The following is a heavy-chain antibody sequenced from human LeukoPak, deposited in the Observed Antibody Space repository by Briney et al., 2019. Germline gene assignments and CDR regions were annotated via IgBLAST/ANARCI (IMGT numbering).Heavy chain of an antibody. Sequence: SETLSLTCTVSGYSISSDYYWGWIRQPPGKGLEWIGSISPGSTYYNPSLKSRVTISVDTSKNQFSLKLSSVTAADTAVYYCGRYLYGDPIWGQGTMVTVSS. J-gene: IGHJ3*02. CDR2: ISPGST. V-gene: IGHV4-38-2*02. CDR3: GRYLYGDPI. CDR1: GYSISSDYY. D-gene: IGHD2-21*02.